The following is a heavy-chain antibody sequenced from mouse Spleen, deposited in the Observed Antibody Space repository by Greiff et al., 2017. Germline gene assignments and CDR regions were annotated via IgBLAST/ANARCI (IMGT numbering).Heavy chain of an antibody. J-gene: IGHJ4*01. Sequence: QVQLKETGPGLVAPSQSLSITCTVSGFSLTSYGVHWVRQPPGKGLEWLVVIWSDGSTNYNSALKSRLSISKDNSKSQVFLKMNSLQTDDTAMYYCARHNGNPRAMDYWGQGTSVTVSS. CDR3: ARHNGNPRAMDY. CDR1: GFSLTSYG. V-gene: IGHV2-6-1*01. D-gene: IGHD2-1*01. CDR2: IWSDGST.